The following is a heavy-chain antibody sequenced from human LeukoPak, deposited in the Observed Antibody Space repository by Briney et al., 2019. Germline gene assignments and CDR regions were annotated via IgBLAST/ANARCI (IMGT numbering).Heavy chain of an antibody. D-gene: IGHD2-2*01. J-gene: IGHJ5*02. V-gene: IGHV1-69*13. CDR3: ARVVVVPAATYNWFDP. Sequence: GASVKVSCKASGGTFSSYAISWVRQAPGQGLEWMGGIIPIFGTANYAQEFQGRVTITADESTSTACMELSSLRSEDTAVYYCARVVVVPAATYNWFDPWGQGTLVTVSS. CDR2: IIPIFGTA. CDR1: GGTFSSYA.